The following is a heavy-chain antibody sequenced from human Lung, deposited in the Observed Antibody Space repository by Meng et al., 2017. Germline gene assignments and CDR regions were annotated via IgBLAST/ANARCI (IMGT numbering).Heavy chain of an antibody. D-gene: IGHD4-11*01. V-gene: IGHV4-34*01. J-gene: IGHJ4*02. CDR2: INHRGST. CDR1: GGAFDDYY. Sequence: QGQLRQWVEGLLQPSETLSPTFVVAGGAFDDYYLSWIRQPRGKGLEWIGAINHRGSTNYNPSLESRATISVDTSQNNLSLKLSSVTAADSAVYYCARGPTTMAHDFDYWGQGTLVTVSS. CDR3: ARGPTTMAHDFDY.